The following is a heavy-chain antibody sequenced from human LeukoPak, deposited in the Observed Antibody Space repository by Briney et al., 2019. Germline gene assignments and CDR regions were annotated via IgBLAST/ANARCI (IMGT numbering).Heavy chain of an antibody. J-gene: IGHJ4*02. D-gene: IGHD6-6*01. V-gene: IGHV1-2*02. Sequence: GASVTVSFKASGYTFTFYYMYWVRQAPGQGLEWMGWINPNSGGTNYAQNFQGRLTMTRDTSISTDYMELSSLRSDDTAVYYCVRGGASRPLNYFDYWGQGTLVTVSS. CDR1: GYTFTFYY. CDR2: INPNSGGT. CDR3: VRGGASRPLNYFDY.